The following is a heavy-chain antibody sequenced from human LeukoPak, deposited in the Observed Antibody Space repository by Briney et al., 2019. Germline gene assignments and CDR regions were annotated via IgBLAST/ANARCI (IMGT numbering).Heavy chain of an antibody. D-gene: IGHD3-22*01. J-gene: IGHJ4*02. CDR2: IYYSGST. CDR1: GGSISSSDYY. CDR3: ARSPYNYDSSGYHYVGYFDY. Sequence: SETLSLTCTVSGGSISSSDYYWGWIRQPPGKGLEWIGSIYYSGSTYYNPSLKSRVTISVDTSKNQFSLKLTSVTAADTAVYYCARSPYNYDSSGYHYVGYFDYWGQGTLVTVSS. V-gene: IGHV4-39*07.